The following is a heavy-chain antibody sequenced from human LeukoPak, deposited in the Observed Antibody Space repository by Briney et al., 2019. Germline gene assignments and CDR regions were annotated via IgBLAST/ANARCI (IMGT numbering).Heavy chain of an antibody. D-gene: IGHD2-15*01. V-gene: IGHV3-9*01. CDR3: AKDTCSGGSCYYFDY. J-gene: IGHJ4*02. Sequence: GGSLRLSSAASGFTFADYAMHWVRQAPGKGLEWVSGISWNSGSVDYADSVKGRFTISRDNAKNSLYLQMNSLRAEDTALYYCAKDTCSGGSCYYFDYWGQGTPVAVSS. CDR2: ISWNSGSV. CDR1: GFTFADYA.